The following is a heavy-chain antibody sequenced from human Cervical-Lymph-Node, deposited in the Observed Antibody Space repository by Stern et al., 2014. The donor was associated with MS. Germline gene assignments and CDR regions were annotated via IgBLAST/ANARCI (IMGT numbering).Heavy chain of an antibody. CDR2: IDDSGNA. V-gene: IGHV4-31*03. D-gene: IGHD2-8*01. CDR3: ARGPFGVLRYFDF. Sequence: QVQLQESGPGLVKPSQTLSLTCTVSGDSISSGGYYWTWIRQHPGEGLEWIGYIDDSGNAHSHPALRSRLTILLDTSKNQFSLKLTSVTAADTAVYYCARGPFGVLRYFDFWGQGTLVTVSS. CDR1: GDSISSGGYY. J-gene: IGHJ4*02.